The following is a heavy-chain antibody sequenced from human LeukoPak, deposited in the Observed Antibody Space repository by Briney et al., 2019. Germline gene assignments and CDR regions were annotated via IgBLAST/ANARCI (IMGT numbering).Heavy chain of an antibody. V-gene: IGHV4-34*01. CDR3: ARGKSYYDFWSGYSHFDY. J-gene: IGHJ4*02. D-gene: IGHD3-3*01. CDR2: INHSGST. Sequence: ASETLSLTCAVYGGSFSGYYWSWIRQPPGKGLEWIGEINHSGSTNYNPSLKSRVTISVDTSKNQFSLKLSSVTAADTAVYYCARGKSYYDFWSGYSHFDYWGQGTLVTVSS. CDR1: GGSFSGYY.